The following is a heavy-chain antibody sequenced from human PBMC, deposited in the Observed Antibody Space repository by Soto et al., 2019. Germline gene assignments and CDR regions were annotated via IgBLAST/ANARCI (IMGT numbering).Heavy chain of an antibody. V-gene: IGHV4-34*01. CDR1: GLSFSNYY. Sequence: SETLSLTCAVYGLSFSNYYWSWIRQPPGKGLEWIGEINHSGSTNYNPSLKSRVTISVDTSKNQFSLNLSSVTAADTAVYYCARTSRFDYWGQGTLVTVS. CDR3: ARTSRFDY. J-gene: IGHJ4*02. CDR2: INHSGST. D-gene: IGHD6-6*01.